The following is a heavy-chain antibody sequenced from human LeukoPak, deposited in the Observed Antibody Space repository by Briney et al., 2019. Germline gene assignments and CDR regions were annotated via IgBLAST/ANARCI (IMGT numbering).Heavy chain of an antibody. D-gene: IGHD3-10*01. CDR1: GGSFSGYY. V-gene: IGHV4-34*01. CDR2: INHSGST. CDR3: ARAASNNRYYYGSGSYYNAYHYFDY. J-gene: IGHJ4*02. Sequence: PSETLSLTCAVYGGSFSGYYCSWIRQPPGKGLEWIGEINHSGSTNYNPSLKSRVTISVDTSKNQFSLKLSSVTAADTAVYYCARAASNNRYYYGSGSYYNAYHYFDYWGQGTLVTVSS.